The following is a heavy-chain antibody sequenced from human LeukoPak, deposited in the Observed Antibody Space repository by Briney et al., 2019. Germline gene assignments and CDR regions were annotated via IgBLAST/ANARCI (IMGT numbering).Heavy chain of an antibody. CDR2: ISWNSGSI. V-gene: IGHV3-9*01. CDR3: AKAPVAAFFDY. D-gene: IGHD6-19*01. Sequence: GRSLRLSCAASGFTFDDYAMHWVRQAPGKGLEWVSGISWNSGSIGYADSVKGRFTISRDNAKNSLYLQMNSLRAEDTALYYCAKAPVAAFFDYWGQGTLVTVSS. J-gene: IGHJ4*02. CDR1: GFTFDDYA.